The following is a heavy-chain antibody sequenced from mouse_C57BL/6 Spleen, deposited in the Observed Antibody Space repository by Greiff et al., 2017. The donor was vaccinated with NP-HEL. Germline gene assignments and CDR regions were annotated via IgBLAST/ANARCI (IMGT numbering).Heavy chain of an antibody. D-gene: IGHD1-1*01. J-gene: IGHJ4*01. V-gene: IGHV1-53*01. CDR3: ARGGLYGKSLNYAMDY. CDR2: INPSNGGT. CDR1: GYTFTSYW. Sequence: QVQLQQPGTELVKPGASVKLSCKASGYTFTSYWMHWVKQRPGQGLEWIGNINPSNGGTNYNEKFKSKATLTVDKSSSTAYMQLSSLTSEDSAVYYCARGGLYGKSLNYAMDYWGQGTSVTVSS.